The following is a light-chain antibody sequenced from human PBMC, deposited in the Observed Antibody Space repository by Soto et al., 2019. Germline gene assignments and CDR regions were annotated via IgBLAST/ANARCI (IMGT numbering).Light chain of an antibody. CDR2: EVS. Sequence: CVLTQPPSASGSPGQSVTISCTGASSDVGGYNYVSWYQQHPGKAPKLMIYEVSKRPSGVPDRFSGSKSGNTASLTVSGLQAEDEADYYCSSYAGSNNVFGTGTKVTVL. CDR3: SSYAGSNNV. J-gene: IGLJ1*01. V-gene: IGLV2-8*01. CDR1: SSDVGGYNY.